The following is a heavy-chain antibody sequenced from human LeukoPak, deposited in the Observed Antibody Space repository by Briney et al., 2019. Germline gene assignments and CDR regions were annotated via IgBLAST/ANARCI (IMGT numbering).Heavy chain of an antibody. Sequence: SETLSLTCTVSGGSIGSYYWSWIRQPPGKGLEWIGYIYYSGSTNYNPSLKSRVTISVDTSKNQFSLKLTSMTAADTAVYYCARHRRYSYGYGFDYWGQGTLVTVSS. CDR3: ARHRRYSYGYGFDY. CDR2: IYYSGST. D-gene: IGHD5-18*01. J-gene: IGHJ4*02. V-gene: IGHV4-59*08. CDR1: GGSIGSYY.